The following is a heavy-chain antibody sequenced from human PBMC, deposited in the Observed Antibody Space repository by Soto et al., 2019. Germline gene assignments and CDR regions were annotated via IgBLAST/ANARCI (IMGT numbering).Heavy chain of an antibody. Sequence: QVQLVQSGAEVKKPGASVKVSCKASGYPLTAKYLHWVRQAPGQGLEWMGWINPSSGGTKEAQKFRGRVTMTRDTSSSAAYMELSRLTSDDTAVYYCAKGGSSWTEWFDPWGQGTRVTVSS. D-gene: IGHD6-13*01. CDR2: INPSSGGT. V-gene: IGHV1-2*02. J-gene: IGHJ5*02. CDR3: AKGGSSWTEWFDP. CDR1: GYPLTAKY.